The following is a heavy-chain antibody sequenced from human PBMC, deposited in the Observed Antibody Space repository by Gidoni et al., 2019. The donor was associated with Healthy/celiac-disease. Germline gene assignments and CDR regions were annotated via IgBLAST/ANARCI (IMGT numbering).Heavy chain of an antibody. CDR2: IRSKAYGGTT. CDR1: GFTFGDYA. D-gene: IGHD3-9*01. CDR3: TRGREYYDILTGLKTFDY. V-gene: IGHV3-49*03. J-gene: IGHJ4*02. Sequence: CTASGFTFGDYAMSWFRQAPGKGLEWVGFIRSKAYGGTTEYAASVKGRFTISRDDSKSIAYLQMNSLKTEDTAVYYCTRGREYYDILTGLKTFDYWGQGTLVTVSS.